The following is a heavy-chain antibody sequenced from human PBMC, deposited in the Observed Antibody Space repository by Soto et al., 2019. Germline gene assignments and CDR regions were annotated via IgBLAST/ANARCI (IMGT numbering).Heavy chain of an antibody. CDR2: ISYDGSNK. J-gene: IGHJ4*02. Sequence: GGSLRLSCAASGFTFSSYAMHWVRQAPGKGLEWVAVISYDGSNKYYADSVKGRFTISRDNSRNTLYLQMNSLRAEDTAVYYCARASVEQLHFDYWGQGTLVTVSS. D-gene: IGHD6-6*01. CDR3: ARASVEQLHFDY. CDR1: GFTFSSYA. V-gene: IGHV3-30-3*01.